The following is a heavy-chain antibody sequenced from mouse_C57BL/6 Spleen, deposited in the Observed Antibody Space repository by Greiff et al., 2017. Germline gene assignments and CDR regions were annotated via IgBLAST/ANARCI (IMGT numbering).Heavy chain of an antibody. Sequence: EVQLQQSGPELVKPGASVKISCKASGYTFTDYYMNWVKQSHGKSLEWIGDINPNNGGTSYNQKFKGKATLTVDKSSSTAYMELRSLTSEDSAVYYCARRLLWAMDYWGQGTSVTVSS. D-gene: IGHD1-1*02. CDR1: GYTFTDYY. CDR3: ARRLLWAMDY. V-gene: IGHV1-26*01. J-gene: IGHJ4*01. CDR2: INPNNGGT.